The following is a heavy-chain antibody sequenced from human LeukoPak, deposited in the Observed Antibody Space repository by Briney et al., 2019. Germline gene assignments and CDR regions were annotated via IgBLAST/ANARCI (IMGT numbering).Heavy chain of an antibody. Sequence: GRSLRLSCAASGFTFDDYAMHWVRQAPGKGLEWVSGISWNSGSIGYADSVKGRFTISRDNAKNSLYLQMNSLRAEDTALYYCAKDEDYDILTGHNWFDPWGQGTLVTVSS. CDR3: AKDEDYDILTGHNWFDP. J-gene: IGHJ5*02. D-gene: IGHD3-9*01. CDR1: GFTFDDYA. CDR2: ISWNSGSI. V-gene: IGHV3-9*01.